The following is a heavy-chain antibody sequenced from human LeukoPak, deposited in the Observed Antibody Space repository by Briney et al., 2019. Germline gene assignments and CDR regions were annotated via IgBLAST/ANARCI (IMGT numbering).Heavy chain of an antibody. CDR3: ARLVEMATIGY. V-gene: IGHV4-39*01. D-gene: IGHD5-24*01. Sequence: PSETLSLTCIVSGGSISSSSYYWGWIRQPPGKGLEWIGSIYYSGSTYYNPSLKSRVTVSVDTSKNQFSLKLSSVTAADTAVYYCARLVEMATIGYWGQGTLVTVSS. CDR1: GGSISSSSYY. CDR2: IYYSGST. J-gene: IGHJ4*02.